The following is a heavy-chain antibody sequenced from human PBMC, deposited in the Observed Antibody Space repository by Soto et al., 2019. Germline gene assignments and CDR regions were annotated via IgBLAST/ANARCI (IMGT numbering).Heavy chain of an antibody. D-gene: IGHD1-26*01. J-gene: IGHJ5*02. CDR1: GFTFDDYA. V-gene: IGHV3-9*01. CDR3: AKGEVGARSSWFAP. CDR2: ISWNSGSI. Sequence: EVQLVESGGGLVQPGRSLRLSCAASGFTFDDYAMHWVRQAPGKGLEWVSGISWNSGSIGYADSVKGRFTISRDNAKNSLYLQMNSLRAEDTALYYCAKGEVGARSSWFAPWGQGTLVTVSS.